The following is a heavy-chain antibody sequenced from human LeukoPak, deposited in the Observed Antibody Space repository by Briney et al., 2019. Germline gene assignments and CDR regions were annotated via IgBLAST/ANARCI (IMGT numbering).Heavy chain of an antibody. CDR1: GFTFSSYW. J-gene: IGHJ4*02. CDR2: INTDGSST. CDR3: ATSRVFDY. V-gene: IGHV3-74*01. Sequence: GGSLRLSCAASGFTFSSYWMHWVRQAPGKGLVWVSRINTDGSSTSYADSVKGRFTISRDNAKKTLYLEMNSLRMEDTAIYYCATSRVFDYWGQGTLVTVSS.